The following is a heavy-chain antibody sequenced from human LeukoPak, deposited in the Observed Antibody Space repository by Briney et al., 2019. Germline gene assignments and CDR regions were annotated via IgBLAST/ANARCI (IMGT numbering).Heavy chain of an antibody. D-gene: IGHD5-24*01. V-gene: IGHV3-7*01. J-gene: IGHJ5*02. CDR2: IHRDGSVR. CDR3: AREDGGWLRADL. CDR1: GFSFNAFW. Sequence: GGSLRLPCEASGFSFNAFWMSWVRQAPGKGLEWVANIHRDGSVRHYVESVRGRFTISRDNAMNSLFLQMNSLRVEDTAVYYCAREDGGWLRADLWGQGTLVTVSS.